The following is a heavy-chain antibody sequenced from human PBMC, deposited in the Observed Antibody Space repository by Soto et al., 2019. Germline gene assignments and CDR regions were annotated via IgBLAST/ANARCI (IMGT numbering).Heavy chain of an antibody. CDR2: IYHSGST. V-gene: IGHV4-30-2*01. CDR3: ARDGDGRMTTNPYYYNGMDV. Sequence: PSETLSLTCAVSGGSISSGGYSWSWIRQPPGKGLEWIGYIYHSGSTYYNPSLKSRVSISLDTSNYQFSLKLSSVTDADTAVYYCARDGDGRMTTNPYYYNGMDVWCPGTTVTVSS. J-gene: IGHJ6*02. D-gene: IGHD4-4*01. CDR1: GGSISSGGYS.